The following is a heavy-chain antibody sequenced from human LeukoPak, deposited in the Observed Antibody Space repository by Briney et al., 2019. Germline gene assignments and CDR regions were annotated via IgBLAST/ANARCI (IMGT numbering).Heavy chain of an antibody. D-gene: IGHD3-10*01. J-gene: IGHJ4*02. Sequence: GGSLRLSCAASGFTLSNYWMTWVRQAPGKELEGVAIINRDGSEKYYLDSVKGRFTISNNNVKNSMFLQMTGLRAEETVVYSWARPYIAMAFDYWGQGAMVTVSS. V-gene: IGHV3-7*03. CDR2: INRDGSEK. CDR1: GFTLSNYW. CDR3: ARPYIAMAFDY.